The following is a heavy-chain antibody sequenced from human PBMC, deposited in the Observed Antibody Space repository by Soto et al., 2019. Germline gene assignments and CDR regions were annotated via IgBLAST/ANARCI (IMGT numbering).Heavy chain of an antibody. Sequence: QVQLVQSGAEVKKPGASVKVSCKASGYTFTSYGISWVRQAPGQGLEWMGWISAYNGNTNYAQKLQGRVTMTTDTSTSTAYMELRSLRSDDTAVYYCARDSARYYYDSSGSSPIFDYWGQGTLVTVSS. J-gene: IGHJ4*02. CDR3: ARDSARYYYDSSGSSPIFDY. CDR2: ISAYNGNT. CDR1: GYTFTSYG. V-gene: IGHV1-18*01. D-gene: IGHD3-22*01.